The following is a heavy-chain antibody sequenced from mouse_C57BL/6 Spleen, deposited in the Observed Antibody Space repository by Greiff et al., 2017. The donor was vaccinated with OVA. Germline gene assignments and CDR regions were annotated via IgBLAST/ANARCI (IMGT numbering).Heavy chain of an antibody. V-gene: IGHV5-9-1*02. CDR3: TREGYDYDGHYYAMDY. J-gene: IGHJ4*01. Sequence: EVMLVESGEGLVKPGGSLKLSCAASGFTFSSYAMSWVRQTPEKRLEWVAYISSGGDYIYYADTVKGRFTISRDNARNTLYLQMSSLKSEDTAMYYWTREGYDYDGHYYAMDYWGQGASVTVSS. CDR1: GFTFSSYA. D-gene: IGHD2-4*01. CDR2: ISSGGDYI.